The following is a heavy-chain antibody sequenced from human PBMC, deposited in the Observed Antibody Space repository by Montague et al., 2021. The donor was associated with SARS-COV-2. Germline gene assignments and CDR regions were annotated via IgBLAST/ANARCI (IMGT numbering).Heavy chain of an antibody. CDR3: ARVRDYFTSGNSNLGWYLDL. Sequence: SEILSLTCAIYDGSLSNYSWNWIRQPPGKGLECIWDINRGGTTNYNPSLKIQVTISVDTSKTQFSLKLNSVTAADTAIYYCARVRDYFTSGNSNLGWYLDLWGRGTPVSVSS. D-gene: IGHD3-10*01. CDR2: INRGGTT. V-gene: IGHV4-34*01. CDR1: DGSLSNYS. J-gene: IGHJ2*01.